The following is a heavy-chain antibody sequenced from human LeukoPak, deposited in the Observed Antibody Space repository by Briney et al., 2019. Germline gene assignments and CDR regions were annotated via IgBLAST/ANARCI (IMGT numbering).Heavy chain of an antibody. D-gene: IGHD6-13*01. Sequence: SGGSLRLSCAASGFTFSDYYMSWIRQAPGKGLEWVSYISSSGSTIYYADSVKGRFTISRDNAKNSLYLQMNSLRAEDTAVYYCARAYSSSWYSYYYGMDVWGQGTTVAVSS. V-gene: IGHV3-11*01. CDR2: ISSSGSTI. J-gene: IGHJ6*02. CDR1: GFTFSDYY. CDR3: ARAYSSSWYSYYYGMDV.